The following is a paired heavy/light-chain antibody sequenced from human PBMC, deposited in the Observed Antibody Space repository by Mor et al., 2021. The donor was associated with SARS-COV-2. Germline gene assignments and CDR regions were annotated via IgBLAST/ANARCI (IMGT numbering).Heavy chain of an antibody. V-gene: IGHV5-10-1*01. J-gene: IGHJ5*02. Sequence: EVQLVQSGAEVKKPGESLRISCKGSGYNFTNYWISWVRQMPGKGLEWMGRIDPSDSYTNYRPSFRGHVTISVDKSISTAYLQWSSLKASDTAMYYCARNLGEYQMLSDNWFDPWGQGTLVTVSS. CDR1: GYNFTNYW. D-gene: IGHD2-2*01. CDR2: IDPSDSYT. CDR3: ARNLGEYQMLSDNWFDP.
Light chain of an antibody. Sequence: DIVMTQSPDSLAVSLGERATINCKSSRSILYSSNNKNHLAWYQQKAGQPPKVLIYWASTRESGVPDRFSGSGSGTDFTLTISSLQAEDVAVYFCQQYYDTPLTFGPGTKVDIK. V-gene: IGKV4-1*01. CDR1: RSILYSSNNKNH. CDR3: QQYYDTPLT. CDR2: WAS. J-gene: IGKJ3*01.